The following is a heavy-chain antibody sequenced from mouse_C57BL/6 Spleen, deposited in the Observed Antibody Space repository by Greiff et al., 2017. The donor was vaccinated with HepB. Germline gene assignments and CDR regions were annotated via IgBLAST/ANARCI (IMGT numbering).Heavy chain of an antibody. Sequence: EVQLQQSGAELVKPGASVKLSCTASGFNIKDYYMHWVKQRTEQGLEWIGRIDPEDGDTKYAPKFQGKATITADTSSNTAYLQLSSLTSEDTAVYYCARARDGDYEGYAMDYWGQGTSVTVSS. D-gene: IGHD2-13*01. CDR1: GFNIKDYY. V-gene: IGHV14-2*01. CDR2: IDPEDGDT. CDR3: ARARDGDYEGYAMDY. J-gene: IGHJ4*01.